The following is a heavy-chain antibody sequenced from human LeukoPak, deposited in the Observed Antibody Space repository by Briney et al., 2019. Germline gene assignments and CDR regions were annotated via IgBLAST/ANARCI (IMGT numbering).Heavy chain of an antibody. D-gene: IGHD3-22*01. J-gene: IGHJ4*02. CDR2: IYDSGST. CDR3: ARQETYYYDSSGYYLFDY. Sequence: SETLSLTCTVSGGSISSYYWSWIRQPPGKGLEWIGYIYDSGSTNYNPSLKSRVTISVDTSKNQFPLKLSSVTAADTAVYYCARQETYYYDSSGYYLFDYWGQGTLVTVSS. CDR1: GGSISSYY. V-gene: IGHV4-59*08.